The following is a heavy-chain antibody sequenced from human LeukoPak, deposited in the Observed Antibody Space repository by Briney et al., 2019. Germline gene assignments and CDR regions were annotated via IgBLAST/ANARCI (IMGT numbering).Heavy chain of an antibody. D-gene: IGHD5-18*01. J-gene: IGHJ4*02. CDR3: TRDLGVDTTMIFFDY. Sequence: ASVKVSCKASGYTFTSFGISWVRQAPGQGLEWMGWISAYNGHTNYAQKLQGRVTMTTDTSTSTAYMEIRSLRSDDTAVYYCTRDLGVDTTMIFFDYWGQGPLVTVSS. CDR2: ISAYNGHT. CDR1: GYTFTSFG. V-gene: IGHV1-18*01.